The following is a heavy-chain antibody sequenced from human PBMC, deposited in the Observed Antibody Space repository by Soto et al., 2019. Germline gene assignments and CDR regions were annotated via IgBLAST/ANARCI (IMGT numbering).Heavy chain of an antibody. CDR1: GDTFNFYS. D-gene: IGHD3-10*01. CDR2: VNPIVSMS. V-gene: IGHV1-69*02. CDR3: ASSYGSGYRAFDY. J-gene: IGHJ4*02. Sequence: QVQLVQSGAEVKRPGSSVKVSCKASGDTFNFYSINWVRQAPGLGLEWMRRVNPIVSMSNYAQKFQGRVTMTADKSTSTAYVELSSLRAEDTAIYYCASSYGSGYRAFDYWGQGALVTVSS.